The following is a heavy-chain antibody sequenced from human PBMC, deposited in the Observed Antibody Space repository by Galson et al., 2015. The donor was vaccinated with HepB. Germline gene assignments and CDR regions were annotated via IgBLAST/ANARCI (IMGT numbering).Heavy chain of an antibody. Sequence: SLRLSCAASGFTFSTYTLNWVRQAPGKGLEWASSISSISDYIYYADSVKGRFTISRDNTKDSLYLQLNSLRAEDTAVYYCARSRVPEYYDFWPDAFDIWGQGTMVTVSS. D-gene: IGHD3-3*01. CDR1: GFTFSTYT. J-gene: IGHJ3*02. V-gene: IGHV3-21*01. CDR3: ARSRVPEYYDFWPDAFDI. CDR2: ISSISDYI.